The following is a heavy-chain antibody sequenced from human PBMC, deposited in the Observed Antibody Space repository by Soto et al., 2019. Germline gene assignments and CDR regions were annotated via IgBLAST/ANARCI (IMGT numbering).Heavy chain of an antibody. J-gene: IGHJ4*01. D-gene: IGHD5-18*01. Sequence: SKTLSLTCTVSGGSISRYNWRWIRQPPGKEIEWIGYIYNSGSTNYNPSLKSRVTISVDTSKNQPSLKLSSVTAADTAVYYCVKGRIQLRYPLAYWGQGTLVTGSS. V-gene: IGHV4-59*01. CDR2: IYNSGST. CDR3: VKGRIQLRYPLAY. CDR1: GGSISRYN.